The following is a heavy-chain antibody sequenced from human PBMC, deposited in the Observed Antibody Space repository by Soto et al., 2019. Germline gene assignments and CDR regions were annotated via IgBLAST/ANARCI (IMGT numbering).Heavy chain of an antibody. D-gene: IGHD3-3*01. CDR2: IYNSGST. V-gene: IGHV4-38-2*01. CDR1: GYCISSGFY. J-gene: IGHJ4*02. CDR3: ASRVDIFAPWK. Sequence: XGTLALTCAVSGYCISSGFYWAWIRQPPGKGLEWIGSIYNSGSTSFSSSLKSRATISVDTSENQFSLKVTSVTAADTAVYYCASRVDIFAPWKWGQGTLVTVSS.